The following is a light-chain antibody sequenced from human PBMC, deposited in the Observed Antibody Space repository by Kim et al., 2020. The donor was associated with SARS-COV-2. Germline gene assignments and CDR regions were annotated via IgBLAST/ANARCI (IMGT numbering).Light chain of an antibody. CDR3: QAWDSSTWV. Sequence: VSPGQTASITCSGDKLGDKYASWYQQKPGQSPVLVIYQDRKRPSGIPERFSGSNSGNTATLTISGTQAMDEAYYYCQAWDSSTWVFGGGTKLTVL. V-gene: IGLV3-1*01. CDR2: QDR. CDR1: KLGDKY. J-gene: IGLJ3*02.